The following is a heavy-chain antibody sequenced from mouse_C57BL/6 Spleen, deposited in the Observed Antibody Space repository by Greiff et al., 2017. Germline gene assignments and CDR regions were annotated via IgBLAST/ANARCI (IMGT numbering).Heavy chain of an antibody. CDR3: ARGRERGDYAYAMDY. CDR2: IHPCSGYT. V-gene: IGHV1-7*01. CDR1: GYTFTSYW. D-gene: IGHD2-4*01. J-gene: IGHJ4*01. Sequence: VKLMESGAELAKPGASVKLSCKASGYTFTSYWMHWVKQRHGQGLEWIGYIHPCSGYTKSNQKFKDKATLTADTSSSTAYMQLSSLTYEYSAFYYCARGRERGDYAYAMDYWGQGTSVTVAS.